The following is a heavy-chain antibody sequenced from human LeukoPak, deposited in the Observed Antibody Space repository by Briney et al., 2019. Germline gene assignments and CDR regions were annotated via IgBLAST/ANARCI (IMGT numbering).Heavy chain of an antibody. V-gene: IGHV3-23*01. J-gene: IGHJ3*01. Sequence: GGSLRLSCAASGFTFSSYAMSWVRQAPGKGLEWVSAISGSGDSTYYADSVKGRFTISRDNSKNTLHVQMNSLRAEDTAVYYCAKEELHDRNGHGAFDVWGHGTMVTVSS. CDR2: ISGSGDST. CDR1: GFTFSSYA. CDR3: AKEELHDRNGHGAFDV. D-gene: IGHD3-22*01.